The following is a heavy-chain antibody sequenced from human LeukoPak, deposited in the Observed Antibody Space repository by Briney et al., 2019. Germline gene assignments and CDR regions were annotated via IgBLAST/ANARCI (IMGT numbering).Heavy chain of an antibody. J-gene: IGHJ4*02. Sequence: SETLSLTWSVSGGSISISNYYWGWIRQPPGKGLEWIGTIHHTGSTYYNPSLRSRVTVSVDTSNNQFSLKVTSVTAADTAIYYCARHPSGSSFDYWGQGTLVAVSS. CDR3: ARHPSGSSFDY. CDR1: GGSISISNYY. D-gene: IGHD1-26*01. V-gene: IGHV4-39*01. CDR2: IHHTGST.